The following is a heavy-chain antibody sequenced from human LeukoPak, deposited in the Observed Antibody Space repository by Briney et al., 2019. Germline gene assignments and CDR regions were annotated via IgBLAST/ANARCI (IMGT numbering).Heavy chain of an antibody. V-gene: IGHV3-33*01. Sequence: PGGSLRLSCAASGFTFSTYGMHWVRQAPGKGLEWVAVIWNDGSNKYYADSVKGRFTISRDNAKNSLYLQMNSLRDEDTAVYYCARDGGKGVNSDYWGQGTLVTVSS. CDR3: ARDGGKGVNSDY. D-gene: IGHD2-8*01. CDR2: IWNDGSNK. J-gene: IGHJ4*02. CDR1: GFTFSTYG.